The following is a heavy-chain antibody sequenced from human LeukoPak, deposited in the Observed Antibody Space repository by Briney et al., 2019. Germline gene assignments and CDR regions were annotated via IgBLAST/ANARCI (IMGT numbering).Heavy chain of an antibody. Sequence: GGSLRLSCAASGFTFSSYSMNWVRQAPGKGLEWVSSISSSSSYIYYADSMKGRFTISRDNAKNSLYLQMNSLRAEDTAVYYCARGRAVAGRRWFDPWGQGTLVTVSS. CDR3: ARGRAVAGRRWFDP. CDR1: GFTFSSYS. V-gene: IGHV3-21*01. D-gene: IGHD6-19*01. CDR2: ISSSSSYI. J-gene: IGHJ5*02.